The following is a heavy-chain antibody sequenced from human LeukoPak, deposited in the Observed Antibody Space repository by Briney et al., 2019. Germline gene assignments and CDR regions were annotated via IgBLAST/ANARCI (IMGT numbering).Heavy chain of an antibody. Sequence: GGSLRLSCAASGFTFSSYAMSWVRQAPGKGLEWVSAISGSGGSTYYADSVKGRFTISRDNSENTLYLQMSSLRAEDTAVYYCAKKVEREYDSSGYYYGWDYWGQGTLVTVSS. CDR3: AKKVEREYDSSGYYYGWDY. V-gene: IGHV3-23*01. D-gene: IGHD3-22*01. CDR1: GFTFSSYA. J-gene: IGHJ4*02. CDR2: ISGSGGST.